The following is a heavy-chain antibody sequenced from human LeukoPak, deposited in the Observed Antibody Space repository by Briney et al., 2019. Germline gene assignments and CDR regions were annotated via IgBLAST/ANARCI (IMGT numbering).Heavy chain of an antibody. V-gene: IGHV4-59*01. CDR3: AREGNYGSGRGMDV. CDR1: GASINNYY. J-gene: IGHJ6*02. Sequence: SETLSLTCTVSGASINNYYWSWIRQPPGKRLEWIGYSGGTNYNPSLRSRLTMSADTSKNQLSLTVSSVTAADTAVYYCAREGNYGSGRGMDVWGQGTTVTVSS. D-gene: IGHD3-10*01. CDR2: SGGT.